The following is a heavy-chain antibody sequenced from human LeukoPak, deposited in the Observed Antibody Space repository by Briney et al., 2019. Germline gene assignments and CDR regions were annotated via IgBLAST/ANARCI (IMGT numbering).Heavy chain of an antibody. J-gene: IGHJ4*02. CDR3: ARDRSYGSFDF. CDR2: INWNGGST. D-gene: IGHD5-18*01. V-gene: IGHV3-20*01. CDR1: GFTFDDHG. Sequence: GGSLRLSCAASGFTFDDHGMNWVRQAPGKGLEWVSGINWNGGSTFYADSVKGRFTISRDNARNALYLQMNSLTAEDTALYHCARDRSYGSFDFWGQGTLVTVSS.